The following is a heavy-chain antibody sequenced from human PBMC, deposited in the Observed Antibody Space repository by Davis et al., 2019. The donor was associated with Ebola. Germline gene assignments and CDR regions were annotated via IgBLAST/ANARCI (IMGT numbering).Heavy chain of an antibody. V-gene: IGHV1-18*01. Sequence: ASVKVSCKASNYIFTSFGINWVRQAPGQGLEWMGWISTYNGNTNYAQNLQGRVAMTTDTSTSTAYMELTGLTSDDTAVYYCARGTYDFWNAYPFDYWGQGTLVTVSS. CDR1: NYIFTSFG. D-gene: IGHD3-3*01. CDR3: ARGTYDFWNAYPFDY. J-gene: IGHJ4*02. CDR2: ISTYNGNT.